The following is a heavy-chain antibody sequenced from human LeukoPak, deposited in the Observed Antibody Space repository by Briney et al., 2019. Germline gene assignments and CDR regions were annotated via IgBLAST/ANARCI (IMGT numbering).Heavy chain of an antibody. J-gene: IGHJ6*02. CDR1: GYSFTSYW. V-gene: IGHV5-51*01. D-gene: IGHD3-10*01. Sequence: GESLKISCQGSGYSFTSYWIAWVRQMPGKGLEWMGLIYPGDSDTRYSPSFQGQVTISADKSITTAYLQWSSLRASDSAMYYCARLGTPTYSYYHGMDVWGQGTTVTVSS. CDR3: ARLGTPTYSYYHGMDV. CDR2: IYPGDSDT.